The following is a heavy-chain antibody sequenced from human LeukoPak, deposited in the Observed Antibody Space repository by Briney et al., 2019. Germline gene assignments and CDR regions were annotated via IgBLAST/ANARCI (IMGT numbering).Heavy chain of an antibody. CDR2: ISGSTGNT. Sequence: ASVKVSCKASGWLSTRYGFIWVRQAPGHCLQWRGWISGSTGNTNYAQIVQGRVSMTTDTSTNTAYMELRSLTVDDTAVYYCARAGRGTYYYFDVWGQGTLVTVSS. CDR3: ARAGRGTYYYFDV. J-gene: IGHJ4*02. CDR1: GWLSTRYG. D-gene: IGHD3-10*01. V-gene: IGHV1-18*01.